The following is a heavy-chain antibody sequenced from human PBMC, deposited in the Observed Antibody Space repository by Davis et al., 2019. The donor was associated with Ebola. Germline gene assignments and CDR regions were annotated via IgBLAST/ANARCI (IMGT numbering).Heavy chain of an antibody. Sequence: PSETLSLTCTVSGVSISRHYWSWIRQPPGKRLEWIGSIHYTGSTNYNSSLYSRVTISIDTSKSQFSLRLNSVTAADTAMYFCAERGGSVWGQGTLVTVSS. D-gene: IGHD3-16*01. CDR3: AERGGSV. V-gene: IGHV4-59*11. CDR2: IHYTGST. J-gene: IGHJ4*02. CDR1: GVSISRHY.